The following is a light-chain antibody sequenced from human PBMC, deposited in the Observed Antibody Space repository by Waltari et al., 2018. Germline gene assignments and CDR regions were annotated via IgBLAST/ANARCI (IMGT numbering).Light chain of an antibody. CDR3: QQFDDAPLT. CDR2: DGY. V-gene: IGKV1-33*01. J-gene: IGKJ5*01. Sequence: TCHAGKDITDHLKWYQQKPDRAPKLLLFDGYTLETGVPSRFSGSGSGTEFTFTISSLQPEDIGTYYCQQFDDAPLTFGQGTRLDIK. CDR1: KDITDH.